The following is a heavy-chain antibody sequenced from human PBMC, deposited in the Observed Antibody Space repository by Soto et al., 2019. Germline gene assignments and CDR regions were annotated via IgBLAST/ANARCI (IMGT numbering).Heavy chain of an antibody. Sequence: EVQLVESGGGLVQPGGSLRLSCEASGFTFRNYNMHWSPQGTGKGLEWVSGISAAGDPDYADSVEGRFTISRENAQNSFFLQMNSLRVGDTAVYYCARTDRDFYGLDVWGQGTTVIVSS. CDR1: GFTFRNYN. CDR2: ISAAGDP. V-gene: IGHV3-13*05. CDR3: ARTDRDFYGLDV. J-gene: IGHJ6*02.